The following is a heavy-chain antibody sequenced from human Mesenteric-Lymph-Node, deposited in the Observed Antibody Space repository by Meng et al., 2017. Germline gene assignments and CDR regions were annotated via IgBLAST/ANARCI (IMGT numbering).Heavy chain of an antibody. D-gene: IGHD2-15*01. J-gene: IGHJ6*02. Sequence: KVSCKASGGTFSSYAISWVRQAPGQGLEWMGIIYPGDSDTRYSPSFQGQVTISADKSISTAYLQWSSLKASDTAMYYCARDGCSGGSCYTGWAYYYYGMDVWGQGTTVTVSS. V-gene: IGHV5-51*01. CDR1: GGTFSSYA. CDR2: IYPGDSDT. CDR3: ARDGCSGGSCYTGWAYYYYGMDV.